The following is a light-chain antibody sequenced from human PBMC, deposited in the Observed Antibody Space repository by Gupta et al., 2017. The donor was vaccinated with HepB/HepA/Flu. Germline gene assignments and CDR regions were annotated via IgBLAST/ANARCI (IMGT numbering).Light chain of an antibody. CDR3: QQYGSSPVA. Sequence: IVLTQSPGTLPLSPGERATLSCRASQSVSSSYLAWYQQKPGQAPRLLIYGASSRATGIPDRFSGSGSGTDFTLTISSLEPEDFAVYYCQQYGSSPVAFGQGTKVEIK. V-gene: IGKV3-20*01. J-gene: IGKJ1*01. CDR2: GAS. CDR1: QSVSSSY.